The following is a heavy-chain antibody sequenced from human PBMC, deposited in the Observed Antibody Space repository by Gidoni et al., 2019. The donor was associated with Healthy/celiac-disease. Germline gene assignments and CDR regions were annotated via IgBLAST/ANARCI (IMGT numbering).Heavy chain of an antibody. J-gene: IGHJ5*02. CDR3: AKEMSRVGASNEDNWFDP. Sequence: EVQLVESGGGLVQPGGSLRLSSAASGFTFSSYAMSWVPKAPGKGLEWVSAISGSGGSTYYADSVKGRFTISRDNSKNTLYLQMNSLRAEDTAVYYCAKEMSRVGASNEDNWFDPWGQGTLVTVSS. CDR1: GFTFSSYA. CDR2: ISGSGGST. D-gene: IGHD1-26*01. V-gene: IGHV3-23*04.